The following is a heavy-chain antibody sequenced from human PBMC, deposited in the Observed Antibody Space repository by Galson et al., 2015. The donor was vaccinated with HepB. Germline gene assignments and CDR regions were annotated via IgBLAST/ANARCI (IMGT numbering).Heavy chain of an antibody. CDR1: GFMFSSYA. V-gene: IGHV3-23*01. CDR2: ISARGGST. J-gene: IGHJ3*01. Sequence: SLRLSCAASGFMFSSYAMSWVRQAPGKGPEWVSAISARGGSTYYADSVKGRFTISRDNSKNTLHLDLNSLRAEDAAVYYCASSWVEDHDSIGYYGLGAFDVWGQGAMVTVSS. D-gene: IGHD3-22*01. CDR3: ASSWVEDHDSIGYYGLGAFDV.